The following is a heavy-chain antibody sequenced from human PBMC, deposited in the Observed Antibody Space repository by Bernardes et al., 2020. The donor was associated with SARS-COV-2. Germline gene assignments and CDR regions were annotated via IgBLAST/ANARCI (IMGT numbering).Heavy chain of an antibody. J-gene: IGHJ4*02. V-gene: IGHV3-48*04. D-gene: IGHD2-2*01. Sequence: GGSLRLSCAASGFTFSSDSMNWVRQAPGKGLAWVSYISSSSSTIYYADSVKGRFTVSRDNAKNSLYLQMNSLRAEDTAVYYCARLLPGELGYCSSTSCYAFAYWGQGTLAIGPS. CDR2: ISSSSSTI. CDR1: GFTFSSDS. CDR3: ARLLPGELGYCSSTSCYAFAY.